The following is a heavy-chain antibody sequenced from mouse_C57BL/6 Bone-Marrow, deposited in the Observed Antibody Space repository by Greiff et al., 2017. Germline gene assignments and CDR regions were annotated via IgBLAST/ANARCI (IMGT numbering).Heavy chain of an antibody. D-gene: IGHD2-4*01. CDR1: GYTFTEYT. CDR3: ARHEDRGYDYDLPRGYFDV. V-gene: IGHV1-62-2*01. Sequence: QVQLQQSGAELVKPGASVKLSCKASGYTFTEYTIHWVKQRSGQGLEWIGWFYPGSGSIKYNEKFKDKATLTADKSSSTVYMELSRLTSEESAVYFWARHEDRGYDYDLPRGYFDVWGTGTTVTVSS. J-gene: IGHJ1*03. CDR2: FYPGSGSI.